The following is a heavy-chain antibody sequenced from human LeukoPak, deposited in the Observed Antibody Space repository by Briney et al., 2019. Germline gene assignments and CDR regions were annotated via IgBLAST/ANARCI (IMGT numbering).Heavy chain of an antibody. Sequence: SETLSLTCTVSGYSISSGYDGGWIRQPPGEGLEGIGNIYHSGSTYYNPCLKSRVTISVDTSKNQFSLKLSSVTAADTAVYYCARVLGYCSGGSCYGYFDYWGQGTLVTVSS. CDR1: GYSISSGYD. CDR2: IYHSGST. V-gene: IGHV4-38-2*02. D-gene: IGHD2-15*01. J-gene: IGHJ4*02. CDR3: ARVLGYCSGGSCYGYFDY.